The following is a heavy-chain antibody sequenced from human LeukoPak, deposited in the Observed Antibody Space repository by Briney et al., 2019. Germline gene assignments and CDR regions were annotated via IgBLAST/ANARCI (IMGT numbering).Heavy chain of an antibody. V-gene: IGHV3-66*01. CDR3: ARFMGASGFDY. J-gene: IGHJ4*02. CDR1: GFTVSRDY. CDR2: IYSSGTT. Sequence: PGGSLRLSRVVSGFTVSRDYMSWVRQAPGKGLEWVAVIYSSGTTYYADSVRGRFSISRDNSKNTASLQMNSLRVDDTAVYFCARFMGASGFDYWGQGTLVTVSS. D-gene: IGHD1-26*01.